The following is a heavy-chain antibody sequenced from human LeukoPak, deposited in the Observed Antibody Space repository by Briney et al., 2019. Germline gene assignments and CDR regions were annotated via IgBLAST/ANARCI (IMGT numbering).Heavy chain of an antibody. D-gene: IGHD5-18*01. CDR1: GFTFSSYS. V-gene: IGHV3-21*01. CDR2: ISSSSSYI. CDR3: ATSGYSYAYDYFDY. J-gene: IGHJ4*02. Sequence: GGSLRLSCAASGFTFSSYSMNWVRQAPGKGLEWVSSISSSSSYIYYADSVKGRFTISRDNAKNSLYLQMNSLRAEDTAVYYCATSGYSYAYDYFDYWGQGTLVTVSS.